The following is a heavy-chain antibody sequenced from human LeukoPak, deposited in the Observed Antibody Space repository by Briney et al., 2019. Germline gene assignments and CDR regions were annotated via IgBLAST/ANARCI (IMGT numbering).Heavy chain of an antibody. CDR1: GGSISSGDYY. CDR3: ARPYYYDSRIDP. Sequence: SETLSLTCTVSGGSISSGDYYWSWIRQPPGKGLEWIGYMYYSGSTYYNPSLKSRVTISLDTSKNRFSLKLNSVTAADTAVYYCARPYYYDSRIDPWGQGTLVTVSS. J-gene: IGHJ5*02. V-gene: IGHV4-30-4*01. CDR2: MYYSGST. D-gene: IGHD3-22*01.